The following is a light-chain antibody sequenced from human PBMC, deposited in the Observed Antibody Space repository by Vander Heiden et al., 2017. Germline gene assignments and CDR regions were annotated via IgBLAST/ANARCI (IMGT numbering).Light chain of an antibody. CDR2: EVT. CDR1: SSDIGLYNY. J-gene: IGLJ3*02. CDR3: SSYTSSNSWV. V-gene: IGLV2-14*01. Sequence: SPLSQPATLPRSPVRSITISCTGTSSDIGLYNYVSWYQQHPGKGPKLMIYEVTKRPAGVSNRFAGSKSGNTASLTISGLQAEDEADYFCSSYTSSNSWVFGGGTKLTVL.